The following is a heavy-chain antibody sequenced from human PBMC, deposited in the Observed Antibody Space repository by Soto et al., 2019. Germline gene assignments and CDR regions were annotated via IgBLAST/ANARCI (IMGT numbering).Heavy chain of an antibody. D-gene: IGHD3-10*01. J-gene: IGHJ6*02. CDR1: GLTFSSYA. Sequence: PGGSLRLSCAASGLTFSSYAMNWVRQTAGKGLEWASAIFGSGRGTFYADSVKGRFTISRDNSENTLYLQMHSLRADDTAVYYCARGIGSSTYYGMDVWGQGTTVTVSS. CDR2: IFGSGRGT. V-gene: IGHV3-23*01. CDR3: ARGIGSSTYYGMDV.